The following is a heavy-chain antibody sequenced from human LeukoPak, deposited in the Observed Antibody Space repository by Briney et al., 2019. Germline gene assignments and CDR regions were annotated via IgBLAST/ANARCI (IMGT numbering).Heavy chain of an antibody. D-gene: IGHD5-18*01. V-gene: IGHV3-23*01. CDR3: AKPSRRGYSYGYAGNNWFDP. CDR1: GFTFSSYA. CDR2: ISGSGGST. Sequence: PGGSLRFSCAASGFTFSSYAMSRVRQAPGKGLEWVSAISGSGGSTYYADSVKGRFTISRDNSKNTLYLQMNSLRAEDTAVYYCAKPSRRGYSYGYAGNNWFDPWGQGTLVTVSS. J-gene: IGHJ5*02.